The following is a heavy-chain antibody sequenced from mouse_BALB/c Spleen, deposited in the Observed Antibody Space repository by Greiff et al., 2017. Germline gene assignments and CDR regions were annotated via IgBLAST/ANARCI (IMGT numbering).Heavy chain of an antibody. J-gene: IGHJ3*01. D-gene: IGHD1-1*01. CDR1: GFTFSDFY. CDR3: ARDAPYYYGSSYPFAY. Sequence: EVMLVESGGGLVQPGGSLRLSCATSGFTFSDFYMEWVRQPPGKRLEWIAASRNKANDYTTEYSASVKGRFIVSRDTSQSILYLQMNALRAEDTAIYYCARDAPYYYGSSYPFAYWGQGTLVTVSA. CDR2: SRNKANDYTT. V-gene: IGHV7-1*02.